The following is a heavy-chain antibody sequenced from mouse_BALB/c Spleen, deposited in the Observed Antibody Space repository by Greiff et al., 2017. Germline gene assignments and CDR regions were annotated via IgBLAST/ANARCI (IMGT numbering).Heavy chain of an antibody. CDR2: ISYSGST. V-gene: IGHV3-2*02. J-gene: IGHJ2*01. CDR3: ARGNYGNYVLDD. Sequence: EVQLQESGPGLVKPSQSLSLTCTVTGYSITSDYAWNWIRQFPGNKLEWMGYISYSGSTSYNPSLKSRISITRDTSKNQFFLQLNSVTTEDTATYYCARGNYGNYVLDDWGQGTTLTVSS. CDR1: GYSITSDYA. D-gene: IGHD2-1*01.